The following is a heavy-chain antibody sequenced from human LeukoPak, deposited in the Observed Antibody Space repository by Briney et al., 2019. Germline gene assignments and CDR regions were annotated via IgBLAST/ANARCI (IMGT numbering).Heavy chain of an antibody. CDR3: AKAPYYYDGSGYSFFDY. Sequence: PGRSLRLSCAASGFTFSSYGMHWVRQAPGKGLEWVAVISYDGSNKYYADSVKGRFTISRDNPKNTLYLQMNSLRAEDTAVYYCAKAPYYYDGSGYSFFDYWGQGTLVTVSS. CDR1: GFTFSSYG. CDR2: ISYDGSNK. D-gene: IGHD3-22*01. V-gene: IGHV3-30*18. J-gene: IGHJ4*02.